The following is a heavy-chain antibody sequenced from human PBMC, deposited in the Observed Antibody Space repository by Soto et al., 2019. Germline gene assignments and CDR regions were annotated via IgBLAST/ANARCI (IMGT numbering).Heavy chain of an antibody. CDR3: ARMDIVVVPAARYYYYYMDV. V-gene: IGHV4-34*01. J-gene: IGHJ6*03. D-gene: IGHD2-2*03. CDR1: GGSFSGYY. Sequence: SETLSLTCAVYGGSFSGYYWSWIRQPPGKGLDWIGEINHSGGTNYNPSLKSRVTISVDTSKNQFSLKLSSVTAADTAVYYCARMDIVVVPAARYYYYYMDVWGKGTTVTVSS. CDR2: INHSGGT.